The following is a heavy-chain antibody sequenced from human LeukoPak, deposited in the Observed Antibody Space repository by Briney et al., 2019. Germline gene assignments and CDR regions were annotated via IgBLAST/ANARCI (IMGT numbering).Heavy chain of an antibody. CDR1: GFSFSDSY. CDR3: ARHYSDYDFWSGYSPLSLGFFDY. Sequence: PGGSLRLSCVVSGFSFSDSYMTWIRQTPGKGLESLAYISGSGHDIYYTDSVKGRFTISRDNAKNSLYLQMNSLRAEDTAVYYCARHYSDYDFWSGYSPLSLGFFDYWGQGTLVTVSS. D-gene: IGHD3-3*01. J-gene: IGHJ4*02. CDR2: ISGSGHDI. V-gene: IGHV3-11*04.